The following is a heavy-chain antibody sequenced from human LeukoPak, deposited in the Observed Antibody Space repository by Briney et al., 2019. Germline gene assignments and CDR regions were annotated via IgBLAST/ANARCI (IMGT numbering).Heavy chain of an antibody. CDR3: ARDSIVVVPAAILADYYYYMDV. D-gene: IGHD2-2*02. V-gene: IGHV3-20*04. CDR1: GVTFEDDG. CDR2: INWNGGST. Sequence: GGSLRLSCAAPGVTFEDDGMSWVRQAPGKGLEWVSGINWNGGSTGYADSVKGRFTISRDNAKNSLYLQMNSLRAEDTALYYCARDSIVVVPAAILADYYYYMDVWGKGTTVTVSS. J-gene: IGHJ6*03.